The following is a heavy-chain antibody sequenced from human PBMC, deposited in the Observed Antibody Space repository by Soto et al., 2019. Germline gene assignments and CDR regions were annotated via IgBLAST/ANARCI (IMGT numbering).Heavy chain of an antibody. CDR1: GYTFTSYY. Sequence: GASVKVSCKASGYTFTSYYMHWVRQAPGQGLEWMGIINPSGGSTSYAQKFQGRVTMTRDTSTSTVYMELSSLRSEDTAVYYCARTYYDDSSGYYYVGYFAYWGQGTPVTVSS. V-gene: IGHV1-46*01. CDR2: INPSGGST. J-gene: IGHJ4*02. D-gene: IGHD3-22*01. CDR3: ARTYYDDSSGYYYVGYFAY.